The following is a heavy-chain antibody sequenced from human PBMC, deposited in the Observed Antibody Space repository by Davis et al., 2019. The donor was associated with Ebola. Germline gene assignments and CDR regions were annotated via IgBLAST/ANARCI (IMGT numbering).Heavy chain of an antibody. J-gene: IGHJ4*02. CDR2: LIPNSGGT. Sequence: AASVQVSCKASGYTFTGHYMHWVRHAPGQGLEWLGRLIPNSGGTNYAQKFQGRVTMTRDTSISPAYMELSRLRSDDTAVYYCARGCSSTSRYLFDYWGQGTLVTVSS. V-gene: IGHV1-2*06. CDR3: ARGCSSTSRYLFDY. CDR1: GYTFTGHY. D-gene: IGHD2-2*01.